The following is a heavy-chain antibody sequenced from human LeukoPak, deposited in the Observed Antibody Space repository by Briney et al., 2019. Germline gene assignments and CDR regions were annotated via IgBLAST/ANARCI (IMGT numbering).Heavy chain of an antibody. J-gene: IGHJ5*02. V-gene: IGHV1-18*01. CDR3: ARSRIVGATMSWFDP. CDR2: ISAYNGNT. CDR1: GYTFTSYG. Sequence: ASVKVSCKASGYTFTSYGISWVRQAPGQGLEWMGWISAYNGNTNYAQKLQGRVTMTTDTSTSTAYMELRSLRSDDTAVYYCARSRIVGATMSWFDPWGQGTLVTVSS. D-gene: IGHD1-26*01.